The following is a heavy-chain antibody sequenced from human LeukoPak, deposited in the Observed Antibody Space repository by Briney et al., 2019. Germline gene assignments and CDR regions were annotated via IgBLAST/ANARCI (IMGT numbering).Heavy chain of an antibody. CDR2: INSNSGGK. V-gene: IGHV1-2*02. D-gene: IGHD3-10*01. Sequence: ASVKVSRKASGYTFTGYYMHWVRQAPGQGREGMGWINSNSGGKNYAQKFQHRDTMTRDTTISTAYVKLKRQRSDDTAVDCGARVETYDYGSGSYDPRGYFDYWGQGTLVTVSS. J-gene: IGHJ4*02. CDR1: GYTFTGYY. CDR3: ARVETYDYGSGSYDPRGYFDY.